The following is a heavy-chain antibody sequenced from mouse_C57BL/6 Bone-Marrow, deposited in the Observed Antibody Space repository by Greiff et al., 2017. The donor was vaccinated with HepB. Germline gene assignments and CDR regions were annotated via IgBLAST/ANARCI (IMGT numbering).Heavy chain of an antibody. CDR1: GYTFTDYY. CDR2: IFPGSGST. J-gene: IGHJ4*01. Sequence: VQVVESGPELVKPGASVKISCKASGYTFTDYYINWVKQRPGQGLEWIGWIFPGSGSTYYNEKFKGKATLTVDKSSSTAYMLLSSLTSEDSAVYFCARSYYGSSYRAMDYWGQGTSVTVSS. D-gene: IGHD1-1*01. V-gene: IGHV1-75*01. CDR3: ARSYYGSSYRAMDY.